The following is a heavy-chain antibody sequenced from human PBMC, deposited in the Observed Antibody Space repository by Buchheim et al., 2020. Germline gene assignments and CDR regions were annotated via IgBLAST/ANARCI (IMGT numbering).Heavy chain of an antibody. V-gene: IGHV1-3*01. D-gene: IGHD2-15*01. Sequence: QVQVVQSGAEVKKPGASVKVSCKGSGYTFTNYAMHWVRQAPGQRLEWMGWINGGNGNTKYSQKFQDRVTITRDTSASTAYMELGSLRSEDTAVYYCAREGREVVGDYWGQGTL. CDR2: INGGNGNT. CDR3: AREGREVVGDY. J-gene: IGHJ4*02. CDR1: GYTFTNYA.